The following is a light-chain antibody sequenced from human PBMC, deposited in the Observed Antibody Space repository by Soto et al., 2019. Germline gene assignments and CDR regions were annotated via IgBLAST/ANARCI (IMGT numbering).Light chain of an antibody. CDR3: SSYTSSSTRV. Sequence: QSALTQPASVSGSPGQSITISCNGTSSDVGGYNYVSWYQQHPGKAPKLMIYEVSNRPSGVSNRFSGSKSGNTASLTISGLQAENEADDYCSSYTSSSTRVFGGGTQLTGL. CDR1: SSDVGGYNY. J-gene: IGLJ3*02. V-gene: IGLV2-14*01. CDR2: EVS.